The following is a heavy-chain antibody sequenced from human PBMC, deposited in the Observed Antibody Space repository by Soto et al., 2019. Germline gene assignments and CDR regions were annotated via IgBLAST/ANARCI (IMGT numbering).Heavy chain of an antibody. CDR2: MSSDGGRI. CDR3: VKSRGGANYDFFD. J-gene: IGHJ4*02. D-gene: IGHD3-3*01. Sequence: GGSLRLSCSASGFTFSSFSMHWVRQSPGKGLEYVSHMSSDGGRIYYADSVKGRFTISRDNSKNMLYLQMSSLRPDDSAVYYCVKSRGGANYDFFDWRQGTQLTASS. CDR1: GFTFSSFS. V-gene: IGHV3-64D*06.